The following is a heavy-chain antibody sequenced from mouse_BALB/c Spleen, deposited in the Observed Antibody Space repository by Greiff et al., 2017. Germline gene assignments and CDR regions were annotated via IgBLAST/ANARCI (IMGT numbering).Heavy chain of an antibody. Sequence: QVQLQQSGAELVRPGVSVKISCKGSGYTFTDYAMHWVKQSHAKSLEWIGVISTYYGDASYNQKFKGKATMTVDKSSSTAYMELARLTSEDSAIYYCASGGDYVMDYWGQGTSVTVSS. CDR3: ASGGDYVMDY. V-gene: IGHV1S137*01. J-gene: IGHJ4*01. CDR2: ISTYYGDA. CDR1: GYTFTDYA. D-gene: IGHD2-4*01.